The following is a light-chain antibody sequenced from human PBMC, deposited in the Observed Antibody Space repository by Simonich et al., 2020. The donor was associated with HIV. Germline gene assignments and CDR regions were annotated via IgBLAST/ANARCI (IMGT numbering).Light chain of an antibody. J-gene: IGLJ3*02. CDR1: SLRSYY. CDR2: GKN. V-gene: IGLV3-19*01. Sequence: SSELTQAPAVSVALGHTVRITCQGASLRSYYASWNQQKPGQAPVLVIYGKNNRPSGIPDRFSGSSSGNTASLTITGAQAEDEADYYCNSRDSSGNHWVFGGGTKLTVL. CDR3: NSRDSSGNHWV.